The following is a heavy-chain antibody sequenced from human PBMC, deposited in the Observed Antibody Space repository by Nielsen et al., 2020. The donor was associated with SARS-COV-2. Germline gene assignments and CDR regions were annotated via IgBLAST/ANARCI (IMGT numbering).Heavy chain of an antibody. CDR3: ARRYNFADY. D-gene: IGHD1-1*01. V-gene: IGHV3-9*01. CDR1: GFTFDDYA. CDR2: ISWNSGSI. Sequence: SLKISCAASGFTFDDYAMHWVRQAPGKGLEWVSGISWNSGSIGYADSVKGRFTISRDNAENSLYLQLNSLRAEDTAVYYCARRYNFADYWGRGTLVTVSS. J-gene: IGHJ4*02.